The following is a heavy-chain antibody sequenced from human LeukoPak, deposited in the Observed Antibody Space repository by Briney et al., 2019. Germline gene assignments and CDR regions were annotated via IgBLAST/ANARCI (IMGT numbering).Heavy chain of an antibody. CDR2: ISSSSSYI. CDR1: RFTFSSYN. Sequence: GGSLRLSCAASRFTFSSYNMNWVRQAPGKGLEWVSSISSSSSYIYYADSVKGRFTISRDNAKNSLYLQMISLRAEDTAVYYCARDLSVGAKPDLGFDYWGQGTLVTVSS. J-gene: IGHJ4*02. V-gene: IGHV3-21*01. D-gene: IGHD1-26*01. CDR3: ARDLSVGAKPDLGFDY.